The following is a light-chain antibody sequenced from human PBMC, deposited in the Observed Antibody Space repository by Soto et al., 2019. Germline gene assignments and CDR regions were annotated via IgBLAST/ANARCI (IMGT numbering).Light chain of an antibody. CDR1: SSDVGGYNF. Sequence: QSALTQPPSASGHPGQSVTISCTGTSSDVGGYNFVSWYQLHPGKVPKLMIYEVTKLPSGVPDRFSGSKSGNTASLTVSGLQAEDEADYYCGSYAGSITLFGGGTKLTVL. CDR3: GSYAGSITL. CDR2: EVT. V-gene: IGLV2-8*01. J-gene: IGLJ2*01.